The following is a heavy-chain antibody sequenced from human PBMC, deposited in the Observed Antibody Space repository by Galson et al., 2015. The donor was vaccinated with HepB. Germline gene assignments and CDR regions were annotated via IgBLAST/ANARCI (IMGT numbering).Heavy chain of an antibody. J-gene: IGHJ4*02. V-gene: IGHV3-15*01. Sequence: SLRLSCAASGFTFSNAWMSWVRQAPGKGLEWVGRIKSKTDGGTTDYAAPVKGRITISRDDSKNTLYLPMNSLKTEGTAVYYCTLRAQVPVHYWGQGTLVTVSS. CDR3: TLRAQVPVHY. CDR1: GFTFSNAW. CDR2: IKSKTDGGTT.